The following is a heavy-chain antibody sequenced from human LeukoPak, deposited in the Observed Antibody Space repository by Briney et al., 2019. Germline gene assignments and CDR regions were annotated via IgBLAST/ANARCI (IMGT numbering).Heavy chain of an antibody. J-gene: IGHJ4*02. V-gene: IGHV3-53*01. D-gene: IGHD2-15*01. CDR2: IYSGGST. CDR3: AREYCSGGSCYPDY. CDR1: GFTVSSNY. Sequence: GGSLRLSCAASGFTVSSNYMSWVRQAPGKGLEWVSVIYSGGSTYYAASVKGRFTISRDTSKNTLYLQMNSLRAEDTAVYYCAREYCSGGSCYPDYWGQGTLVTVSS.